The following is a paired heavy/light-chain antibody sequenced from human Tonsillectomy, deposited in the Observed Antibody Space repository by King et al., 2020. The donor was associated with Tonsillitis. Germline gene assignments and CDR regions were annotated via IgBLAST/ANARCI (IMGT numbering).Heavy chain of an antibody. V-gene: IGHV3-11*06. Sequence: QVQLVESGGGLVKPGGSLRLSCAASGFTFSDYYMSWIRQAPGKGLEWVSYISSSSGYTNYADSVKGRFTISRDNANNSLYLQMNSLRAEDTAVYYCARDFLEYYDSSGYPTYWYFDLWGRGTLVTVSS. J-gene: IGHJ2*01. D-gene: IGHD3-22*01. CDR2: ISSSSGYT. CDR1: GFTFSDYY. CDR3: ARDFLEYYDSSGYPTYWYFDL.
Light chain of an antibody. CDR1: SSNIGSNT. Sequence: QSVLTQPPSASGTPGQRVTISCSGSSSNIGSNTVNWYQQLPGTAPKVLIYSNNQRPSGVPDRFSGSKSGTSASLAISGLQSEDEADYYCAAWDDSLNGPVFGGGTKLTVL. J-gene: IGLJ3*02. CDR2: SNN. CDR3: AAWDDSLNGPV. V-gene: IGLV1-44*01.